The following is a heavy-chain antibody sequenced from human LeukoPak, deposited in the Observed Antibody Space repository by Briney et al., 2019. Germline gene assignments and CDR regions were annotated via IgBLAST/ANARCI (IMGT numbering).Heavy chain of an antibody. D-gene: IGHD2-8*01. CDR3: AREMAYYFDY. V-gene: IGHV4-61*01. Sequence: SETLSLTCTVSGGSISSSSYYWSWIRQPPGKGLEWIGYIYYSGSTNYNPSLKSRVTISVDTSKNQFSLKLSSVTAADTAVYYCAREMAYYFDYWGQGTLVTVSS. CDR2: IYYSGST. CDR1: GGSISSSSYY. J-gene: IGHJ4*02.